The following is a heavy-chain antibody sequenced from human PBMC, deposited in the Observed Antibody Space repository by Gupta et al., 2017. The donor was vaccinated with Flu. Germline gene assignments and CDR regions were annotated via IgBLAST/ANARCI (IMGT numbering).Heavy chain of an antibody. J-gene: IGHJ4*02. CDR3: ARDSLPWFGETYYFDY. CDR2: ISSSGSTI. Sequence: EVQLVESGGGLVQPGGSLRLSCAASGFTFRSYEMNWVRQAPGKGLEWVSYISSSGSTIYYADSVKGRFTISRDNAKNSLYLQMNSLRAEDTAVYYCARDSLPWFGETYYFDYWGQGTLVTVSS. CDR1: GFTFRSYE. V-gene: IGHV3-48*03. D-gene: IGHD3-10*01.